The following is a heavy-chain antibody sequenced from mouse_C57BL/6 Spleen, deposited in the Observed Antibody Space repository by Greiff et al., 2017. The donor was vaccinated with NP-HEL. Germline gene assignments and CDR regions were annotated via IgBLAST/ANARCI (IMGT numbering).Heavy chain of an antibody. CDR2: INPNYGTT. J-gene: IGHJ1*03. D-gene: IGHD2-4*01. V-gene: IGHV1-39*01. CDR1: GYSFTDYN. Sequence: VHVKQSGPELVKPGASVKISCKASGYSFTDYNMNWVKQSNGKSLEWIGVINPNYGTTSYNQKFKGKATLTVDQSSSTAYMQLNSLTSEDSAVYYCARFGGLRLDFDVWGTGTTVTVSS. CDR3: ARFGGLRLDFDV.